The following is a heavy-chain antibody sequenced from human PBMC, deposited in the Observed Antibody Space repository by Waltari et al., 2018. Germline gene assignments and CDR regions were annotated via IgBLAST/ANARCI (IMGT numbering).Heavy chain of an antibody. V-gene: IGHV3-21*01. CDR2: VSSNGAYI. D-gene: IGHD7-27*01. CDR1: RFSFSTYN. J-gene: IGHJ5*02. Sequence: EVQLMESGGGLVKPGGSLRLSCAASRFSFSTYNMNWVRQAPGKGLEWVSSVSSNGAYIHYADSVRGRFTISRDNAKTSLYLQMNGLRDEDTAVYYCARGGWGFYLDLWGQGALVTVSS. CDR3: ARGGWGFYLDL.